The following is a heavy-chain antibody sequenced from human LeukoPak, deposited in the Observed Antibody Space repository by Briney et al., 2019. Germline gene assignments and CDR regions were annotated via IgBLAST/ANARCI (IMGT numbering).Heavy chain of an antibody. Sequence: PGGSLRLSCAASGFTFSNYSMNWVRQAPGKGLEWVSYISSSSDTIYYADSVKGRFTISRDNAKNSLYLQMNSLRAEDTAVYYCARERGPIDYWGQGTLVTVSS. CDR2: ISSSSDTI. CDR3: ARERGPIDY. V-gene: IGHV3-48*01. D-gene: IGHD3-10*01. J-gene: IGHJ4*02. CDR1: GFTFSNYS.